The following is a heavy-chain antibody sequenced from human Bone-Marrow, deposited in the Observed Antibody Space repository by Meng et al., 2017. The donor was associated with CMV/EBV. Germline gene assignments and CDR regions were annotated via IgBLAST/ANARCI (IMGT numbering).Heavy chain of an antibody. V-gene: IGHV3-23*01. CDR3: ARMKRDGYNYYYGMDV. D-gene: IGHD5-24*01. CDR2: ISGSGGST. CDR1: GFTFSSYA. J-gene: IGHJ6*02. Sequence: GESLKISCAASGFTFSSYAMSWVRQAPGKGLEWVSAISGSGGSTYYADSVKGRFTISEPRDNSKNTLYLQMGSLRAEDMAVYYCARMKRDGYNYYYGMDVWGQGTTVTVSS.